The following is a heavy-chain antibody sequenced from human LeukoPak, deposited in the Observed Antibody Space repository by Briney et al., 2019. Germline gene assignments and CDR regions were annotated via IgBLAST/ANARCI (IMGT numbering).Heavy chain of an antibody. V-gene: IGHV4-30-2*01. CDR2: IYHSGST. J-gene: IGHJ2*01. D-gene: IGHD6-13*01. Sequence: SETLSLTCTVSGGSTRSGGYYWTWIRQHPGRGLEWIGYIYHSGSTHYNPSLKSRVTISVDRSKNQFSLKLTSVTAADTAVYYCARYSSTWPYWYFDLWGRGTLVTVSS. CDR3: ARYSSTWPYWYFDL. CDR1: GGSTRSGGYY.